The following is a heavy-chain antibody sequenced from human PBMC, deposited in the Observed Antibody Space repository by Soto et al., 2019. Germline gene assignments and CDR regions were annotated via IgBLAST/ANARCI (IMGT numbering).Heavy chain of an antibody. J-gene: IGHJ5*02. V-gene: IGHV2-5*02. CDR2: IYWDDDK. D-gene: IGHD3-3*01. CDR1: GFSLSTSGVG. CDR3: AHSRITIFGVVTDAFDP. Sequence: GPTLVNPTQTLTLTCTFSGFSLSTSGVGVGWIRQPPGKALEWLALIYWDDDKRYSPSLKSRLTITKDTSKNQVVLTMTNMDPVDTATYYCAHSRITIFGVVTDAFDPWGQGTLVTVSS.